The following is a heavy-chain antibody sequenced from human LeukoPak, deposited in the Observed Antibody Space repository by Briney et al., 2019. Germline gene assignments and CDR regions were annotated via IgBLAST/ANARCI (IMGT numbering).Heavy chain of an antibody. CDR1: GGSFSGYY. Sequence: SETLSLTCAVYGGSFSGYYWSWIRQPPGKGLEWIGEINHSGSTNYNPALKSRVTISVDTSKNQFSLKLSSVTAADTAVYYCARVSTTTAYWGQGTLVTVSA. D-gene: IGHD4-17*01. CDR3: ARVSTTTAY. J-gene: IGHJ4*02. V-gene: IGHV4-34*01. CDR2: INHSGST.